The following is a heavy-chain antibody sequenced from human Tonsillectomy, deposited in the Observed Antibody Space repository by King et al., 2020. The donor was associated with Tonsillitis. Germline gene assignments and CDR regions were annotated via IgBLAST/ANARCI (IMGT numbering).Heavy chain of an antibody. CDR2: ISSSSSNI. J-gene: IGHJ4*02. D-gene: IGHD6-19*01. CDR1: GFTFSSYS. V-gene: IGHV3-21*01. CDR3: ARGGSPGGWELDY. Sequence: VQLVESGGGLVKPGGSLRLSCAASGFTFSSYSMNWVRQAPGKGLEWVSSISSSSSNIFYADSVKGRFTVSRDNAKNSLYLQMNSLRAEDTAVYYCARGGSPGGWELDYWGQGTLVTVSS.